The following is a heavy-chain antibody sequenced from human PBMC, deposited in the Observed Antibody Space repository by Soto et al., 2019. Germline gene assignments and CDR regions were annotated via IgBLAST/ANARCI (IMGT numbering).Heavy chain of an antibody. Sequence: SETLSLTCTVSGGSVSSGSYYWSWIRQPPGKGLEWIGYIYYSGSTNYNPSLKSRVTISVDTSKNKFSLKLSSVTAADTAVYYCARVATVTTEYYYYGMDVWGQGTTVTVSS. J-gene: IGHJ6*02. CDR1: GGSVSSGSYY. CDR2: IYYSGST. CDR3: ARVATVTTEYYYYGMDV. V-gene: IGHV4-61*01. D-gene: IGHD4-4*01.